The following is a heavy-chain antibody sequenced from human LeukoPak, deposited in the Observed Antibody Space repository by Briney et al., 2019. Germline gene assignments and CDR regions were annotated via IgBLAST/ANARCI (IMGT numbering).Heavy chain of an antibody. J-gene: IGHJ4*02. D-gene: IGHD3-10*01. V-gene: IGHV1-2*02. Sequence: ASVKVSCKASGYTFTGYYMHWVRQAPGQGLEWMGWINPNSGGTSYAQKFQGRVTMTRDTSISTAYMELSRLRSDDTAVYYCARDFGYYGSGPPSNWGQGTLVTVSS. CDR3: ARDFGYYGSGPPSN. CDR1: GYTFTGYY. CDR2: INPNSGGT.